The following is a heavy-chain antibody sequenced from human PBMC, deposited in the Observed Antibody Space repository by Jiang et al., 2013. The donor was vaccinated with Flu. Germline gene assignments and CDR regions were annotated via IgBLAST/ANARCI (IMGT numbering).Heavy chain of an antibody. Sequence: IIPIFGTEDYTEKFQGRVSITVDASTSTAYLELNSLRSEDTAVYYCARSSWGYGYGPFEFWGQGTLVTVSS. D-gene: IGHD5-18*01. V-gene: IGHV1-69*01. J-gene: IGHJ4*02. CDR3: ARSSWGYGYGPFEF. CDR2: IIPIFGTE.